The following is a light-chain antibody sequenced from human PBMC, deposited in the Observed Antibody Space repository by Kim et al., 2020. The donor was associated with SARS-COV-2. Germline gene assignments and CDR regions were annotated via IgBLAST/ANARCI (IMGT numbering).Light chain of an antibody. Sequence: EIVLTQSPDTLSLSPGERATLSCRTSQRISSTYLAWYQKKPGQAPTLLTYASSRAAGIPDRFSGSGFGTDFTLTISRLEPEDFAVYYCQQYGTSPRTFGQGTKVDIK. V-gene: IGKV3-20*01. CDR3: QQYGTSPRT. CDR2: AS. CDR1: QRISSTY. J-gene: IGKJ1*01.